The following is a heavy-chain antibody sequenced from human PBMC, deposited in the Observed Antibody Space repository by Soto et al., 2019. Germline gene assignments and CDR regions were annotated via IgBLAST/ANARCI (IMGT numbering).Heavy chain of an antibody. CDR3: SRSTTVTRKSDY. V-gene: IGHV3-49*03. J-gene: IGHJ4*02. CDR1: GFTLGDYG. CDR2: IRTKDYGEAT. D-gene: IGHD4-17*01. Sequence: PVGSLRLSCKTFGFTLGDYGMSWFRQAPGKGLEWVGFIRTKDYGEATEYAASVKGRFTISRDDSDRIVYLQMNSLTSGDTAIYYCSRSTTVTRKSDYWGQGALVTVSS.